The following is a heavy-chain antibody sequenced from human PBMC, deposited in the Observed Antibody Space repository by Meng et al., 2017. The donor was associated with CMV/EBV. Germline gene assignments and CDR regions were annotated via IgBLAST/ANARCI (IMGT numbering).Heavy chain of an antibody. V-gene: IGHV1-69*10. Sequence: CNPSVASFATVSISWVRPRPGQGLDWMGGIIPILAIAIYAQKFQGRVTITADKSTSTAYMELSSLRSEDTAVYYCARYSSSQGYFDYWGQGTLVTVSS. CDR1: VASFATVS. J-gene: IGHJ4*02. CDR3: ARYSSSQGYFDY. CDR2: IIPILAIA. D-gene: IGHD6-13*01.